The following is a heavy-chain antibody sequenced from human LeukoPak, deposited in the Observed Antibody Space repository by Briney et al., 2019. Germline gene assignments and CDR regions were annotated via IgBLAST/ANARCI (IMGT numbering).Heavy chain of an antibody. CDR2: ISYDGSNK. V-gene: IGHV3-30-3*01. CDR1: GLTFSSYA. J-gene: IGHJ5*02. CDR3: ARSRDCSGGSCKWGWFDP. D-gene: IGHD2-15*01. Sequence: GGSLRLSCSASGLTFSSYAMSWVRQAPGKGLEWVAVISYDGSNKYYADSVKGRFTISRDNSKNTLYLQMNSLRAEDTAVYYCARSRDCSGGSCKWGWFDPWGQGTLVTVSS.